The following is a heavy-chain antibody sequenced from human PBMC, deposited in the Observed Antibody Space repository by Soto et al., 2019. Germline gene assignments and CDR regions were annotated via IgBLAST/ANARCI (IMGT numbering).Heavy chain of an antibody. CDR2: ISGSGGST. J-gene: IGHJ6*02. V-gene: IGHV3-23*01. CDR3: ARRQLLLLTTIDYYYYYGMDV. CDR1: GFTFSSYA. Sequence: EVQLLESGGGLVQPGGSLRLSCAASGFTFSSYAMSWVRQAPGKGLEWVSAISGSGGSTYYADSVKGRFTISRDNSKNTLYLQMNSLRAEDTAVYYCARRQLLLLTTIDYYYYYGMDVWGQGTTVTVSS. D-gene: IGHD2-2*01.